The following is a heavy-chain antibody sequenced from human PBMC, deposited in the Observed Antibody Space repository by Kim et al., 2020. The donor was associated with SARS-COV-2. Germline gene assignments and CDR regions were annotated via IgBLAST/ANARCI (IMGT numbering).Heavy chain of an antibody. CDR2: IYYSGST. Sequence: SETLSLTCTVSGGSISSSSYYWGWIRQPPGKGLEWIGSIYYSGSTYSNPSLKSRVTISVDTSKNQFSLKLSSVTAADTAVYYCASGTRYYDFWSGSIVHYYYYGMDVWGQGTTVNVSS. CDR3: ASGTRYYDFWSGSIVHYYYYGMDV. CDR1: GGSISSSSYY. D-gene: IGHD3-3*01. J-gene: IGHJ6*02. V-gene: IGHV4-39*01.